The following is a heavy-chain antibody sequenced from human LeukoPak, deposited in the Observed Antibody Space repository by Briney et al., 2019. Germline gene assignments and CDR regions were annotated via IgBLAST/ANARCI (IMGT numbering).Heavy chain of an antibody. Sequence: SETLSLTCAVYGGSFSGYYWSWIRQPPGKGLEWIGEINHSGSTNYNPSLKSRVTISVDTSKNQFSLKLSSVTAADTAVYYCARTPRIVGWPQSRTGFVYWGQGTLVTVSS. CDR1: GGSFSGYY. J-gene: IGHJ4*02. CDR2: INHSGST. CDR3: ARTPRIVGWPQSRTGFVY. V-gene: IGHV4-34*01. D-gene: IGHD5-24*01.